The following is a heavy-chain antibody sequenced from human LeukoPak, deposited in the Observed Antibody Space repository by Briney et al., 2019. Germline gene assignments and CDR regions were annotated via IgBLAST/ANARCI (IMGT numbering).Heavy chain of an antibody. CDR3: ARDPTTVTTIFDS. V-gene: IGHV4-59*12. CDR2: IYYSGST. J-gene: IGHJ4*02. D-gene: IGHD4-17*01. CDR1: GGSISSYY. Sequence: SETLSLTCTVSGGSISSYYWSWIRQPPGKGLEWIGYIYYSGSTNYNPSLKSRVSMSGDTSKNQVSLKLRSVTAADTAVYYCARDPTTVTTIFDSWGQGTPVTVSS.